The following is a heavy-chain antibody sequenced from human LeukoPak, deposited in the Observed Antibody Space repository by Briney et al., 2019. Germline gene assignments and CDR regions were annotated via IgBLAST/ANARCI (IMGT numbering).Heavy chain of an antibody. CDR2: IYYSGST. CDR3: ARGGVYGSAEYYFDY. CDR1: GGSISSYY. J-gene: IGHJ4*02. V-gene: IGHV4-59*01. Sequence: SETLSLTCTVSGGSISSYYWSWIRQPPGKGLEWIGYIYYSGSTNYNPSLNSRDTISVDTSKNQFSLKLSSMTAADTAVYYCARGGVYGSAEYYFDYWGQGTLVTVSS. D-gene: IGHD3-10*01.